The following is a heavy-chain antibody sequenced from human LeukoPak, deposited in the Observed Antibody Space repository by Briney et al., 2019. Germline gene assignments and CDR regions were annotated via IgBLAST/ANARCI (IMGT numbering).Heavy chain of an antibody. CDR1: GFTFSSYA. V-gene: IGHV3-30*01. J-gene: IGHJ4*02. Sequence: PGRSLRLSCAASGFTFSSYAMHWVRQAPGKGLEWVAVISYDGSNKYYADSVKGRFTISRDNSKNTLYLQMNSLRAEDTAVCYCARGMRELLRLFDYWGQGTLVTVSS. CDR3: ARGMRELLRLFDY. D-gene: IGHD1-26*01. CDR2: ISYDGSNK.